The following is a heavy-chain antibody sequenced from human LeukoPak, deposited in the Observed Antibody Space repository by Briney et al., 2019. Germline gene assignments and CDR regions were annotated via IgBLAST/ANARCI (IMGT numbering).Heavy chain of an antibody. CDR1: GGTFSSYA. Sequence: ASVKVSCKASGGTFSSYAISWVRQAPGQGLEWMGWISAYNGNTNYAQKLQGRVTMTTDTSTSTAYMELRSLRSDDTAVYYCAREPLVGATLVGAYFDYWGQGTLVTVSS. CDR2: ISAYNGNT. V-gene: IGHV1-18*01. CDR3: AREPLVGATLVGAYFDY. J-gene: IGHJ4*02. D-gene: IGHD1-26*01.